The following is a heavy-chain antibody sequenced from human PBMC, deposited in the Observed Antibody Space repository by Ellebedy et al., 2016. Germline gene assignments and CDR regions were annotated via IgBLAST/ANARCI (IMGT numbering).Heavy chain of an antibody. CDR2: INSDGSST. V-gene: IGHV3-74*01. J-gene: IGHJ4*02. CDR3: ARERGGSYHPPFDY. D-gene: IGHD1-26*01. CDR1: GFTFSSYW. Sequence: GGSLRLXXAASGFTFSSYWMHWVRQAPGKGLVWVSRINSDGSSTSYADSVKGRFTISRDNAKNTLYLQMNSLRAEDTAVYYCARERGGSYHPPFDYWGQGTLVTVSS.